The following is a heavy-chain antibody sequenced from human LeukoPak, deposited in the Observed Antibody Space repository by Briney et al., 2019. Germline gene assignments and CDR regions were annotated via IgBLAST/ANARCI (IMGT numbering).Heavy chain of an antibody. Sequence: SETLSLTCAVSGGSISSTNWWSWVRQPPGKGLEWIGEIYHSGSTNYNTSLKSRVTISVDKSKKHFSLKLSSVTAADTAVYYCAREGNTYGSNWFDPWGQGTLVAVSS. CDR1: GGSISSTNW. V-gene: IGHV4-4*02. CDR3: AREGNTYGSNWFDP. D-gene: IGHD5-18*01. CDR2: IYHSGST. J-gene: IGHJ5*02.